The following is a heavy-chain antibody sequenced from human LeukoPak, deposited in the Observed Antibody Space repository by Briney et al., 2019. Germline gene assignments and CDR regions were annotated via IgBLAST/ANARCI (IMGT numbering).Heavy chain of an antibody. J-gene: IGHJ4*02. D-gene: IGHD4-17*01. Sequence: GGSLRLSCAASGLTFSSYAMSWVRQAPGKALEGVSAISGSGGSTYYADSAKGRFTISRDNSKNTLYLQTNSLRAEDTAVYYCANRQVYGDFALGYWGQGTLVTVSS. CDR2: ISGSGGST. CDR1: GLTFSSYA. CDR3: ANRQVYGDFALGY. V-gene: IGHV3-23*01.